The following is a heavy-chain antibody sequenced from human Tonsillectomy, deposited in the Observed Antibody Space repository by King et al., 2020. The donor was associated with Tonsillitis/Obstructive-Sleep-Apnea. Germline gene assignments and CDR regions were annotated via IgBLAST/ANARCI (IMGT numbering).Heavy chain of an antibody. J-gene: IGHJ3*02. CDR3: ARAEDLVGSNAFDI. CDR1: GFTFSSYS. CDR2: ISSRSSYI. D-gene: IGHD1-26*01. Sequence: VQLVESGGGLVKPGGSLRLSCAASGFTFSSYSMNWVRQAPGKGLEWVSFISSRSSYIYYADSVKGRFTISRDNAKNSVYLKMNSLRAEDTAVYYCARAEDLVGSNAFDIWGQGTMVTVSS. V-gene: IGHV3-21*01.